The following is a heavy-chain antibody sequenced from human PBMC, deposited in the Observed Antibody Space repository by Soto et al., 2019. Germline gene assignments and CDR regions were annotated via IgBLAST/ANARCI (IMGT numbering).Heavy chain of an antibody. J-gene: IGHJ5*02. Sequence: ASVKVSCKSSGYIFTSYGISWVRQAPGQGLEWMGWISSYNGNTNYAQKVQDRVTMTTDTSTTTTYMELRSLTPDDTAVYYCARGPRYCSSTSCFSGVTWFDPWGQG. D-gene: IGHD2-2*01. CDR3: ARGPRYCSSTSCFSGVTWFDP. CDR2: ISSYNGNT. V-gene: IGHV1-18*04. CDR1: GYIFTSYG.